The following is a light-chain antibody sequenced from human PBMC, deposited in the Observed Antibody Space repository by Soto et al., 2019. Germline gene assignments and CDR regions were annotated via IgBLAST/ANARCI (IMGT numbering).Light chain of an antibody. CDR1: SGSVSASYY. V-gene: IGLV8-61*01. CDR2: GTN. CDR3: VLYMGSGIST. J-gene: IGLJ2*01. Sequence: QAVVTQEPSFSVSPGGTVTLTCGLSSGSVSASYYPSWYQQTPGQAPRTLIYGTNTRSSGVPDRFSGSILGDKAALTITGAQADDESDYYCVLYMGSGISTFGGGTKLTVL.